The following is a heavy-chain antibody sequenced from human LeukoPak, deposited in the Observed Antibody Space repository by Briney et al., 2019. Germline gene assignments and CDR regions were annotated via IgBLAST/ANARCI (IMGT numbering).Heavy chain of an antibody. Sequence: GGSLRLSCAASGFTFSGSAMHWVRQASGKGLEWVGRIRSKANSYATAYAASVKGRFTISRDDSKNTAYLQMNSLNTEDTAVYYCARASSWYLDYWGQGTLVTVSS. J-gene: IGHJ4*02. CDR3: ARASSWYLDY. V-gene: IGHV3-73*01. CDR1: GFTFSGSA. D-gene: IGHD6-13*01. CDR2: IRSKANSYAT.